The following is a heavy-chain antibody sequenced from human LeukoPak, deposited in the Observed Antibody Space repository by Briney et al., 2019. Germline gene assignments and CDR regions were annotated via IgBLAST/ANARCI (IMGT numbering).Heavy chain of an antibody. CDR1: GYTFTGYY. CDR2: INPNNGGT. Sequence: ASVRVSCKASGYTFTGYYMHWVRQAPGQGLEWMGWINPNNGGTNYAQRFQGRVTMTTDTSISTAYMELSRLRSDDTAVYYCARAEGPSYSSSWPFGYWGQGTLVTVSS. J-gene: IGHJ4*02. D-gene: IGHD6-13*01. CDR3: ARAEGPSYSSSWPFGY. V-gene: IGHV1-2*02.